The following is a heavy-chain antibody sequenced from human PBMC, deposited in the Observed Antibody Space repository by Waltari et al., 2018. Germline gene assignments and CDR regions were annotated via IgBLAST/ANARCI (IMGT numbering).Heavy chain of an antibody. CDR2: ISGRDGRT. CDR1: GFTFSSYA. V-gene: IGHV3-23*04. CDR3: AKPGGQWTIRGGFDY. D-gene: IGHD6-19*01. J-gene: IGHJ4*02. Sequence: EVQLVESGGGLVQPGGSLRLSCAASGFTFSSYAMSWVRQAPGKGLEWVSVISGRDGRTYYADSVKGRFTISRDNSKNTLYLQMNSLRAEDTAVYYCAKPGGQWTIRGGFDYWGQGTLVTVSS.